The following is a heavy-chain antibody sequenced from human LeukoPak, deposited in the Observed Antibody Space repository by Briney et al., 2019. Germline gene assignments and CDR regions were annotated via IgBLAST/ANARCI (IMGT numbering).Heavy chain of an antibody. J-gene: IGHJ4*02. CDR3: ARAFGSSWTRFNFDY. Sequence: PGGSLRLSCAASGFTLSSYEMNWVRLAPGKGLEWVSYISSSGSTIYYADSVKGRFTISRDNAKNSLYLQMNSLRAEDTAVYYCARAFGSSWTRFNFDYWGQGTLVTVSS. CDR2: ISSSGSTI. V-gene: IGHV3-48*03. CDR1: GFTLSSYE. D-gene: IGHD6-13*01.